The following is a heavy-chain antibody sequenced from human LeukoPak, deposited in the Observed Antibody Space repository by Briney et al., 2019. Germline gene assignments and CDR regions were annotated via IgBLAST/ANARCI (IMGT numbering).Heavy chain of an antibody. CDR3: AREVAWELLGAFDI. D-gene: IGHD1-26*01. CDR1: GFTFSSYS. CDR2: ISSSSSTI. V-gene: IGHV3-48*01. J-gene: IGHJ3*02. Sequence: PGGSLRLSCAASGFTFSSYSMNWVRQAPGKGLEWVSYISSSSSTIYYADSVKGRFTISGDNAKNSLYLQMNSLRAEDTAVYYCAREVAWELLGAFDIWGQGTMVTVSS.